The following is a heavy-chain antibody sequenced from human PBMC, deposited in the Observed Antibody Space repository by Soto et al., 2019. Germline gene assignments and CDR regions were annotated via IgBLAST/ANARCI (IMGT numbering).Heavy chain of an antibody. D-gene: IGHD2-2*01. J-gene: IGHJ6*02. CDR2: IIPIFGTE. CDR1: GGTFSSHS. CDR3: STSVYCSTTRCYYYYGLDV. Sequence: QVQLVQSGAEVQKPGSSVKVSCKVSGGTFSSHSINWVRQAPGQGPEWMGGIIPIFGTENYAQKFQGRAPITADESTSTTYMELSRLTSEETALYYCSTSVYCSTTRCYYYYGLDVWGQGTTVIASS. V-gene: IGHV1-69*01.